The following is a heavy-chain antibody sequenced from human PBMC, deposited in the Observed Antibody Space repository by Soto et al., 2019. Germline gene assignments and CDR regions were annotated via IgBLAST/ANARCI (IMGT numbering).Heavy chain of an antibody. CDR3: ARDFGDYVPRNDY. CDR1: GFTFSSDS. V-gene: IGHV3-48*01. CDR2: ISSSDINI. J-gene: IGHJ4*02. Sequence: EVQLVESGGGLIQPGGSLRLSCAASGFTFSSDSMNWVRQAPGKGLEWISYISSSDINIYYADSVKGRFTISRDIAKNSLYLQMNRLRAEDTAVYYCARDFGDYVPRNDYWGQGTLVTVSS. D-gene: IGHD4-17*01.